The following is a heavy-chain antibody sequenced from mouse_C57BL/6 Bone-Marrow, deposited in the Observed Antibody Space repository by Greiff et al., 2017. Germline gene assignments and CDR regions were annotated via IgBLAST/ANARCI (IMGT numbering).Heavy chain of an antibody. D-gene: IGHD1-1*01. Sequence: QVQLQQPGAELVMPGASVKLSCKASGYTFTSYWMHWVKQRPGQGLEWIGEIDPSDSYTNYNQKFKGKSTLTVDKSSSTAYMQLSSLTSEDSAVYYCARWDYGGYWGQGTTLTVSS. CDR1: GYTFTSYW. CDR3: ARWDYGGY. J-gene: IGHJ2*01. CDR2: IDPSDSYT. V-gene: IGHV1-69*01.